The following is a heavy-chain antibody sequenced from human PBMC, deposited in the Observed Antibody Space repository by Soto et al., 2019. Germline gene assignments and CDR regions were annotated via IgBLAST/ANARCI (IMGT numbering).Heavy chain of an antibody. Sequence: ASVKVSCKASGYTFTSYGISWVRQAPGQGLEWMGWISAYNGNTNYAQKLQGRVTMTTATSTSTAYMELRSLRSDDTAVYYCARNRIGYSSSWYAFDIWGQGTMVTVSS. V-gene: IGHV1-18*01. CDR2: ISAYNGNT. D-gene: IGHD6-13*01. CDR1: GYTFTSYG. J-gene: IGHJ3*02. CDR3: ARNRIGYSSSWYAFDI.